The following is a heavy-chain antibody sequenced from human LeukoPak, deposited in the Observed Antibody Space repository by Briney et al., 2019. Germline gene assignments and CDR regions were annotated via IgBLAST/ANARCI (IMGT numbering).Heavy chain of an antibody. CDR1: GFTFSSYG. CDR2: IRYDGSNK. V-gene: IGHV3-30*02. CDR3: AKPRRGIMIFGVLDY. J-gene: IGHJ4*02. D-gene: IGHD3/OR15-3a*01. Sequence: GGSLRLSCAASGFTFSSYGMHWVRQAPGKGLEWVAFIRYDGSNKYYADSVKGRFTISRDNSKNTLYLQMNSLRAEDTAVCYCAKPRRGIMIFGVLDYWGQGTLVTVSS.